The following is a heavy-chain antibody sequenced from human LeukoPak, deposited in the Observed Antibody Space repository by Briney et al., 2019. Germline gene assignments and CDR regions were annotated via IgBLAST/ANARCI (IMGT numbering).Heavy chain of an antibody. CDR1: GYSISSAYY. V-gene: IGHV4-38-2*02. J-gene: IGHJ6*03. CDR2: IYHSGST. CDR3: ARVKQLVYYYMDV. D-gene: IGHD6-6*01. Sequence: SETLSLTCTVSGYSISSAYYWGWIRQPPGKGLEWIGTIYHSGSTYYNPSLKSRVTISVDTSKNQFSLKLSSVTAADTAVYYCARVKQLVYYYMDVWGKGTTVTVSS.